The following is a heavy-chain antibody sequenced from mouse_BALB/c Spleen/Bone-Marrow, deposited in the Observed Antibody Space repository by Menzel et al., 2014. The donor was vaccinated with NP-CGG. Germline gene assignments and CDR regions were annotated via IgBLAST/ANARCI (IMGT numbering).Heavy chain of an antibody. CDR1: GFTFSSYG. D-gene: IGHD4-1*02. Sequence: EVKLMESGGDLVKPGGSLKLSCAASGFTFSSYGMSWVRQTPVKRLEWVATINNGGTYTYYPDSVKGRFTISRDNAKNTLYLQMSSLKSEDTAMYYCALNWDSAYWGQGTLVTVSA. CDR3: ALNWDSAY. CDR2: INNGGTYT. J-gene: IGHJ3*01. V-gene: IGHV5-6*01.